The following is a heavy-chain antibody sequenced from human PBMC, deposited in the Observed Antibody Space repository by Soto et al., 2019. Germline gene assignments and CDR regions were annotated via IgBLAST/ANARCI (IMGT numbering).Heavy chain of an antibody. CDR1: GSGFIRSG. V-gene: IGHV1-58*02. CDR2: IVVASGQT. Sequence: SVKVSCKASGSGFIRSGIQWVRQAHGQRLEWIGWIVVASGQTNYAQNFRGRVAITRDTSTATAYIELTGLTSEDTAVYFCSADRPDIGVGWWVWGQGTTVTV. J-gene: IGHJ6*02. CDR3: SADRPDIGVGWWV. D-gene: IGHD2-15*01.